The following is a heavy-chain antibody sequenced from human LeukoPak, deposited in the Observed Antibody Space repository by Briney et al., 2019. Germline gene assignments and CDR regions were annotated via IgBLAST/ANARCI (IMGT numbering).Heavy chain of an antibody. J-gene: IGHJ4*02. CDR2: IDPSDSET. V-gene: IGHV5-51*01. CDR3: ARQTAMGRSGDY. D-gene: IGHD5-18*01. CDR1: GYRFTSYW. Sequence: GESLKISCKASGYRFTSYWIGWVRQMPGKGLEWIGIIDPSDSETRYTPSFQGQVTISVDKSLTTAYLQWSSLKASDTAMYYCARQTAMGRSGDYWGQGTLLTVSS.